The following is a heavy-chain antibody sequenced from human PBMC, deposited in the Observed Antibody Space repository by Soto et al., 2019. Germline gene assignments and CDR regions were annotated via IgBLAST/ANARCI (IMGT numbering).Heavy chain of an antibody. V-gene: IGHV3-48*02. CDR2: ISSGSTTI. CDR3: ARVRRNDASDYYGMDV. J-gene: IGHJ6*02. D-gene: IGHD1-1*01. Sequence: GGSLRLSCAASGFSFSTSTMNWVRQAPGKGLEWVSYISSGSTTIYYADSVKGRFTISRDNGKNSLYLQMNSLRDEDTAVYYCARVRRNDASDYYGMDVWGQGTTVTVSS. CDR1: GFSFSTST.